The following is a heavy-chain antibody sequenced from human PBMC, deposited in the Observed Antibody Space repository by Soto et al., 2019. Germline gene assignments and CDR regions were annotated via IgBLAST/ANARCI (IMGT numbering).Heavy chain of an antibody. V-gene: IGHV3-13*01. CDR2: IGTAGDT. Sequence: GESLEISCASSGFTFSSYDMHWVRQATGKGLAWVSAIGTAGDTYYPGSVKGRFTISRENAKNSVSHQMNCLRAGDTAMDCCASDAYSASWYDYWGQGTLVTVSS. CDR1: GFTFSSYD. D-gene: IGHD6-13*01. J-gene: IGHJ4*02. CDR3: ASDAYSASWYDY.